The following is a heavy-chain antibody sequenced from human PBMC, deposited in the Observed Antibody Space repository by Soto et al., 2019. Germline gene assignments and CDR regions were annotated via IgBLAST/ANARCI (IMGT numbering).Heavy chain of an antibody. CDR2: AHHSGRT. V-gene: IGHV4-4*02. Sequence: QVQLQESGPGLVKPSGTLSPTCTVSGGSMTSSNWWNWVRQSPGKGLEWIGEAHHSGRTNYNPSLKSRVTISVDKSKNHFSLKLSSVTAADTAVYYCARSEATGLDHWGQGTLVTVSS. J-gene: IGHJ4*02. CDR3: ARSEATGLDH. CDR1: GGSMTSSNW. D-gene: IGHD1-26*01.